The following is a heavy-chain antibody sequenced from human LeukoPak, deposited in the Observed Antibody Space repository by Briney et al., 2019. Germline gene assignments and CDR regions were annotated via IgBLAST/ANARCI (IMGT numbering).Heavy chain of an antibody. J-gene: IGHJ5*02. CDR1: GYTFTSYY. V-gene: IGHV1-46*01. Sequence: VSVKVSCKASGYTFTSYYMHWVRQAPGQGLEWMGIINPSGGSTSYAQKFQGRVTMTRDTSTSTVYMELSSLRSEDTAVYYCARGVVPAAIRVHNWFDPWGQGTLVTVSS. D-gene: IGHD2-2*02. CDR3: ARGVVPAAIRVHNWFDP. CDR2: INPSGGST.